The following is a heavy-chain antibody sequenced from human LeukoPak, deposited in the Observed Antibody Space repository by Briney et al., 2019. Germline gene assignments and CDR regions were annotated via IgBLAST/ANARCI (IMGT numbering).Heavy chain of an antibody. CDR2: ISGSGGNT. CDR3: AKDRVATTREVDY. J-gene: IGHJ4*02. CDR1: GFTFSSYA. D-gene: IGHD4-17*01. V-gene: IGHV3-23*01. Sequence: PGGSLRLSCAASGFTFSSYAMNWVRQAPGKGLEWVSTISGSGGNTYYTDSVKGRFTISRDNSKNTLYLQMNSLSAEDTALYYCAKDRVATTREVDYWGQGTLVTVSS.